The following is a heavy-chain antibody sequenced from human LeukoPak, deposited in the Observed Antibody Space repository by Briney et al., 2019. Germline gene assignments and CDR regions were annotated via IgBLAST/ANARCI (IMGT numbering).Heavy chain of an antibody. CDR1: GGSISSYY. J-gene: IGHJ6*03. Sequence: PSETLSLTCTVSGGSISSYYWSWIRQPPGKGLEWIGYIYYSGSTNYNPSLKSRVTISVDTSKNQFSLKLSSVTAADTAVYYCARSSSSSWTYYYYYMDVWGKGTTVTISS. CDR3: ARSSSSSWTYYYYYMDV. D-gene: IGHD6-13*01. CDR2: IYYSGST. V-gene: IGHV4-59*01.